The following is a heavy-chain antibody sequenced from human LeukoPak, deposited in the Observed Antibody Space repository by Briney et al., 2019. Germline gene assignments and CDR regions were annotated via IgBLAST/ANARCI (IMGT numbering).Heavy chain of an antibody. V-gene: IGHV4-59*08. J-gene: IGHJ5*02. CDR2: IYYSGST. CDR1: GGSISSYY. D-gene: IGHD5-18*01. Sequence: SETLSLTCTVSGGSISSYYWSWIRQPPGKGLEWIGYIYYSGSTNYNPSLKSRVTISVDTSKNQFSLKLSSVTAADTAVYYCARLSAGGYSYGYWFDPWGQGTLVTVSS. CDR3: ARLSAGGYSYGYWFDP.